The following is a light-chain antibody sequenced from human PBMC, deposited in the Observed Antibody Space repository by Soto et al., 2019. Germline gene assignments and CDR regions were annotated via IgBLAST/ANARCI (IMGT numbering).Light chain of an antibody. CDR1: QSISSS. Sequence: EIVMTQSPATLSVSPGERATLSCRASQSISSSLAWYQQKPGQAPRLLIHGASTRATGIPARFSGSGSGTEFTLTLSSLQSEDFALYYCQQHNDWPRRTFGQGTKVDIK. J-gene: IGKJ1*01. CDR2: GAS. V-gene: IGKV3-15*01. CDR3: QQHNDWPRRT.